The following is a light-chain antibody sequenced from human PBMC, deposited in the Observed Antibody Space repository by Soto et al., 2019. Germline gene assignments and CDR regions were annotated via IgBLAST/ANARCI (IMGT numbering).Light chain of an antibody. Sequence: DIQMTQSPSTLSASVGDRVTITFLASQSVRRSLAWYHHQPGKAPKVLIYDVSSLESGVPSRFSGFGSARAFTLSISSLPPDDFHTYYCQQFYMDSTFGQGSKLDLK. CDR2: DVS. CDR3: QQFYMDST. CDR1: QSVRRS. V-gene: IGKV1-5*01. J-gene: IGKJ1*01.